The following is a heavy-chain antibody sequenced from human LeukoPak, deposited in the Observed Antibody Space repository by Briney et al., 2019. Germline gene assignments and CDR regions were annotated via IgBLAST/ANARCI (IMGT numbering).Heavy chain of an antibody. J-gene: IGHJ6*02. CDR3: ASRSFRGHGYYYYGMDV. CDR2: FDPEDGET. CDR1: GYTLTELS. Sequence: GASVTVSCKVSGYTLTELSMHWVRQAPGKGLEWMGGFDPEDGETIYAQKFQGRVTMTEDTSTDTAYMELSSLRSEDTAVYYCASRSFRGHGYYYYGMDVWGQGTTVTVSS. D-gene: IGHD3-16*02. V-gene: IGHV1-24*01.